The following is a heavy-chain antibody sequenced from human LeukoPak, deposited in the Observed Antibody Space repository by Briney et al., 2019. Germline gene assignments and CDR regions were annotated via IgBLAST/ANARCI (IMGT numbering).Heavy chain of an antibody. CDR2: IRAYNGNT. D-gene: IGHD2-8*02. CDR1: AYTFTNYG. V-gene: IGHV1-18*01. J-gene: IGHJ4*02. Sequence: VASVKASCKASAYTFTNYGISWVRQAPGQGLEWMGWIRAYNGNTNYEQKVQGRVTMTTDTSTSTAYMELRSLTSDDTAVYYCARASAHWSDYWGQGTLVTVSS. CDR3: ARASAHWSDY.